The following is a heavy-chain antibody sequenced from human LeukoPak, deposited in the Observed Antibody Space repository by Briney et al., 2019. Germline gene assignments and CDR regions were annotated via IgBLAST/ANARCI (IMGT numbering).Heavy chain of an antibody. V-gene: IGHV1-18*04. CDR1: GYTFTGYY. CDR3: ASAAAGYYFDY. J-gene: IGHJ4*02. Sequence: ASVKVSCKASGYTFTGYYMHWVRQAPGQGLEWMGWISAYNGNTNYAQKLQGRVTMTTDTSTSTAYMELRSLRSDDTAVYYCASAAAGYYFDYWGQGTLVTVSS. CDR2: ISAYNGNT. D-gene: IGHD6-13*01.